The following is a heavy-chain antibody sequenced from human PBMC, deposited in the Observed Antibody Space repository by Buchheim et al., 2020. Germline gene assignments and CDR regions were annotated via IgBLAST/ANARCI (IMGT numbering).Heavy chain of an antibody. D-gene: IGHD3-22*01. V-gene: IGHV3-11*01. CDR3: ARDRYYYDSSGNTYYYYGMDV. J-gene: IGHJ6*02. CDR2: ISSSGRTI. CDR1: GFTFSDYY. Sequence: QVQLVESGGGLVKPGGSLRLSCAASGFTFSDYYMSWIRQAPGKGLEWVSYISSSGRTIYYADSVKGRFTISRDTATNSLYLQMNSLRAEDTAVYYCARDRYYYDSSGNTYYYYGMDVWGQGTT.